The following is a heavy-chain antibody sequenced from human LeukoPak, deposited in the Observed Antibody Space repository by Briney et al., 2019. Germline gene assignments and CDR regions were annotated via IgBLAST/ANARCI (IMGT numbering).Heavy chain of an antibody. CDR2: VSGSGDTT. J-gene: IGHJ4*02. CDR1: GFTFSNYA. Sequence: GGSLRLSCGASGFTFSNYAMNWVRQAPGKELEWVSAVSGSGDTTYYADSVKGRFTISRDNFNNTLFLQMNSLGAEDAALYYCAKEIRPGWFGLWDYWGQGTLVTVSS. D-gene: IGHD3-10*01. CDR3: AKEIRPGWFGLWDY. V-gene: IGHV3-23*01.